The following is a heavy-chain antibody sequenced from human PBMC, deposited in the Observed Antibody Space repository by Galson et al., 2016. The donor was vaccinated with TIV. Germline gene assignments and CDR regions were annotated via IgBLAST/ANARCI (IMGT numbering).Heavy chain of an antibody. J-gene: IGHJ4*02. Sequence: SLRLSCAASGFTFSTYAMTWVRQAPGKGLEWVPAISGSGATTYYADSVKGRFTISRDNSKNTLYLQMSSLRADDTAVYFCAKMDSSGFDYVRRFDFWGQGTLATVSS. D-gene: IGHD3-22*01. CDR3: AKMDSSGFDYVRRFDF. CDR2: ISGSGATT. CDR1: GFTFSTYA. V-gene: IGHV3-23*01.